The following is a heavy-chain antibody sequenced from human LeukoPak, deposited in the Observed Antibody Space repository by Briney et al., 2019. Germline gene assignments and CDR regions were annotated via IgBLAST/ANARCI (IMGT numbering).Heavy chain of an antibody. D-gene: IGHD1-1*01. J-gene: IGHJ4*02. V-gene: IGHV3-23*01. CDR3: ARDPRQYYFDY. CDR1: GFIFRTYG. CDR2: ITAGGGNT. Sequence: GGSLRLSCAASGFIFRTYGMNWVRQAPGKGLEYVSGITAGGGNTYYGDSLKGRFTISRDDSKDTLFLQMNSLRAEDTAVYYCARDPRQYYFDYWGRGTLVTVSS.